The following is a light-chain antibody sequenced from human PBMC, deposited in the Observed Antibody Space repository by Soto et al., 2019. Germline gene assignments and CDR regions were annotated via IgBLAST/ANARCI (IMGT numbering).Light chain of an antibody. V-gene: IGKV3-11*01. CDR1: QSIGSF. CDR3: QQRGNWPPT. CDR2: DAS. J-gene: IGKJ3*01. Sequence: EIVLTQSPATLSLSPGERATLSCRASQSIGSFLAWYQQKPGQPPRPLIYDASNRATGIPGRFSGSGSGTDLTLTISSLEPEDFAFYCCQQRGNWPPTFGPGTKVNIK.